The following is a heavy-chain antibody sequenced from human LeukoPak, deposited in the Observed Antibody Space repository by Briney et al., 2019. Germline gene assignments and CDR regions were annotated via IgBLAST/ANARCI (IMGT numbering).Heavy chain of an antibody. J-gene: IGHJ4*02. Sequence: SQTLSLTCTVSDDSLSSGTYYWNWIRLYPGKGLEWIGCIHYTGSIYYNPSLKSRVTISVDTSKNQFSLNVNSVTAADTAVYYCARGVVRTKIYSWGQGTLVTVSS. D-gene: IGHD3-22*01. CDR2: IHYTGSI. V-gene: IGHV4-31*03. CDR3: ARGVVRTKIYS. CDR1: DDSLSSGTYY.